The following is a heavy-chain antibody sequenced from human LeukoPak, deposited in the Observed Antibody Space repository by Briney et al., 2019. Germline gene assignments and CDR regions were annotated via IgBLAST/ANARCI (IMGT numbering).Heavy chain of an antibody. CDR1: GYSFTSHG. CDR3: ARFNIGVAAAGEYNWFDP. Sequence: ASVKVSCKASGYSFTSHGISWVRHAPGQGLERMGWISAYNGNTNYAQQLQGRVIMTIDTLTSTAHMELRSLRSDDTAVYYCARFNIGVAAAGEYNWFDPWGQGTLVTVSS. CDR2: ISAYNGNT. V-gene: IGHV1-18*01. D-gene: IGHD6-13*01. J-gene: IGHJ5*02.